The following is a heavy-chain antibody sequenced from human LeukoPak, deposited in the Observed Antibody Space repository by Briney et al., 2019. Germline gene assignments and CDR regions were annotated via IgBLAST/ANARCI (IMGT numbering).Heavy chain of an antibody. CDR3: AKDEAPAAGSWNYYYGMDV. V-gene: IGHV3-21*04. CDR1: GFTFSSYS. Sequence: GGSLRLSCAASGFTFSSYSMNWVRQAPGKGLEWVSSISSSSSHRYYADSVKGRFTISRDNAKNSLYLQMNSLRVEDTAVYYCAKDEAPAAGSWNYYYGMDVWGQGTTVTVSS. D-gene: IGHD6-13*01. J-gene: IGHJ6*02. CDR2: ISSSSSHR.